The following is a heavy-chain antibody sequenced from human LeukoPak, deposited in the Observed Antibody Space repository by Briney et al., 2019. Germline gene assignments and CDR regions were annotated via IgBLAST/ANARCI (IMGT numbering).Heavy chain of an antibody. CDR3: ARALQPMTTVPKRAGYYYMDV. Sequence: ASVRVSCKTSGYTFTGYYIHWVRQAPGQGLEWMGWINPDSGDTDYAQKFQARVTMTRDRSISTAYMELSRLRSDDTAVYYCARALQPMTTVPKRAGYYYMDVWGKGTTVTVSS. D-gene: IGHD4-11*01. CDR2: INPDSGDT. V-gene: IGHV1-2*02. CDR1: GYTFTGYY. J-gene: IGHJ6*03.